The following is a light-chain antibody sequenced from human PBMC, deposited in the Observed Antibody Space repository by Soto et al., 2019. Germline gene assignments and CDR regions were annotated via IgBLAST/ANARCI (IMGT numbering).Light chain of an antibody. Sequence: QSALTQPASLSGSPGQSITIPCTGTHSDIGTYNYVSWYQQHPGKAPRLLIYEVSQRPSGVPDRFSGSKSANTASLTVSGLQPEDEADYYCSSYAGTNNLLYVFGTGTKVTVL. CDR2: EVS. J-gene: IGLJ1*01. V-gene: IGLV2-8*01. CDR3: SSYAGTNNLLYV. CDR1: HSDIGTYNY.